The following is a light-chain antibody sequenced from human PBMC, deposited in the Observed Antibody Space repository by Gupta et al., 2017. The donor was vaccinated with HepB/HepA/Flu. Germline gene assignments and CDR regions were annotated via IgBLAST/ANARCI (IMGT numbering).Light chain of an antibody. J-gene: IGLJ2*01. CDR3: QRWDNVTGGV. CDR2: QDY. V-gene: IGLV3-1*01. Sequence: SYDLTQTPSVSVSPGQTASITCSGHNLGSKYVSWYQQRPGQSPVLVIYQDYKRPSGIPERFSGSNSGNIATLTITEAQTVDEADYFCQRWDNVTGGVFGGGTRLTVL. CDR1: NLGSKY.